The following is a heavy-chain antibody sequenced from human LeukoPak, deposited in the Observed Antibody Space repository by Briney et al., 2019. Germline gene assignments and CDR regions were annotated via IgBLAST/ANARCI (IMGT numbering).Heavy chain of an antibody. CDR3: AKSHVDTVYNYYFDY. V-gene: IGHV3-23*01. Sequence: GGSLRLSCAASGFTFSSYAMSWVRQAPGEGPEWVSAISGSGGSTYYADSVKGRFTISRDNSKNTLYLQMNSLRAEDTAVYYCAKSHVDTVYNYYFDYWGQGTLVTVSS. D-gene: IGHD5-18*01. CDR1: GFTFSSYA. J-gene: IGHJ4*02. CDR2: ISGSGGST.